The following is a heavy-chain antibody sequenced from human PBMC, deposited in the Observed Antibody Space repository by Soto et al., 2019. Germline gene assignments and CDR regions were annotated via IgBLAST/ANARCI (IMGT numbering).Heavy chain of an antibody. CDR3: ARHWAGYCSSTSCYKFDP. V-gene: IGHV4-39*01. CDR2: IYYSGST. Sequence: SETLSLTCTVSGGSISSSSYYWGWIRQPPWKGLEWIGSIYYSGSTYYNPSLKSRVTISVDTSKNQLSLRLSSVTAADTAVYYCARHWAGYCSSTSCYKFDPWGLGXLVTVHS. D-gene: IGHD2-2*02. CDR1: GGSISSSSYY. J-gene: IGHJ5*02.